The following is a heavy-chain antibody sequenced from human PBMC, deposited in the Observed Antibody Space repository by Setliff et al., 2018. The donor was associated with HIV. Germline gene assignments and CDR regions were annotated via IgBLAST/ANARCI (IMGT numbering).Heavy chain of an antibody. CDR1: GYTFTRNI. CDR3: ARDIGSVWHNWFDP. J-gene: IGHJ5*02. Sequence: GASVKVSCKASGYTFTRNIVHWVRQAPGQRLEWMGWINDANGNAKYSQKFQDRVTFTRDTSASTAYMELNSLRFEDTAVYYCARDIGSVWHNWFDPWGQGTLVTVSS. D-gene: IGHD6-19*01. CDR2: INDANGNA. V-gene: IGHV1-3*01.